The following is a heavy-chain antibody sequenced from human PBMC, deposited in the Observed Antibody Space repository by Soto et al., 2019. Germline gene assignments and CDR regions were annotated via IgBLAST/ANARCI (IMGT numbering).Heavy chain of an antibody. Sequence: EVQLVQSGAEVKKPGESLRISCKGSGYSFTSYWISWVRQMPGKGLEWMGRIDPSDSYTNYSPSFQGHVTISADKSISTADLPWSSLKASDTTMYYCARLQAAAGDNDLTFDYWGQGTLVTVSS. D-gene: IGHD6-13*01. V-gene: IGHV5-10-1*01. CDR2: IDPSDSYT. CDR1: GYSFTSYW. CDR3: ARLQAAAGDNDLTFDY. J-gene: IGHJ4*02.